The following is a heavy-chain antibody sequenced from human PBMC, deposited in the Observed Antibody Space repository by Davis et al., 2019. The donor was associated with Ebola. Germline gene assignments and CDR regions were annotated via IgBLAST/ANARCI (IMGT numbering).Heavy chain of an antibody. J-gene: IGHJ6*01. CDR2: ISYNGNSE. Sequence: PGGSLRLSCTASGFTFSTYDMHWLRLAPGKGLEGVAGISYNGNSEYEDSVKGRFSISRDNSRNTLYLQMNSLKVEDTAVYFCARGGRVRRPFDYYYGLDVWGRGTTVSVSS. V-gene: IGHV3-30-3*01. CDR1: GFTFSTYD. CDR3: ARGGRVRRPFDYYYGLDV. D-gene: IGHD2-21*01.